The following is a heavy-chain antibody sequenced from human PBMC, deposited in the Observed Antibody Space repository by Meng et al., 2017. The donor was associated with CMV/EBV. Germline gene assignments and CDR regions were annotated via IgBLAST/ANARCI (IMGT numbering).Heavy chain of an antibody. V-gene: IGHV3-30-3*01. CDR3: ARDAGYSGKYYYGMDV. Sequence: GESLKISCAASGFTFSSYAMHWVRQAPGKGLEWVAVISYDGSNKYYADSVKGRFTISRDNSKNTLYLQMSSLRAEDTAVYYCARDAGYSGKYYYGMDVWGQGTTVTVSS. D-gene: IGHD5-18*01. CDR1: GFTFSSYA. CDR2: ISYDGSNK. J-gene: IGHJ6*02.